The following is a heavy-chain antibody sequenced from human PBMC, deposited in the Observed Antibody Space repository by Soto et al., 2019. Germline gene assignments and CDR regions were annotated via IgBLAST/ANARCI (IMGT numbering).Heavy chain of an antibody. V-gene: IGHV3-33*01. Sequence: GGSLRLSCAASGFTFSSYGMHWVRQAPGKGLEWVAVIWYDGSNKYYADSVKGRFTISRDNSKNTLYLQMNSLRAEDTAVYYCARDPGRKRDGYNYFDYWGQGTLVTVSS. CDR2: IWYDGSNK. D-gene: IGHD5-12*01. J-gene: IGHJ4*02. CDR3: ARDPGRKRDGYNYFDY. CDR1: GFTFSSYG.